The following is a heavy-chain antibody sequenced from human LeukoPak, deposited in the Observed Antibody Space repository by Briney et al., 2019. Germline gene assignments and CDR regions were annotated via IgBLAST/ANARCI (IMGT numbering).Heavy chain of an antibody. CDR1: GFTFNTHW. D-gene: IGHD3-16*01. CDR3: AKLLGESTIYDL. CDR2: INQDGSAK. J-gene: IGHJ5*02. Sequence: PGGSLRLSCAASGFTFNTHWMSWVRQAPGKGLDWVASINQDGSAKNYVDSVKGRFIIPRDNAKNSLSLQMNSLRAEDTAMYYCAKLLGESTIYDLWGQGTLVTVSS. V-gene: IGHV3-7*01.